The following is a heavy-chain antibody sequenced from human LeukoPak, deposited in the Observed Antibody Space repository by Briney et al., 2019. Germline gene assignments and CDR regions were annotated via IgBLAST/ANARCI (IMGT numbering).Heavy chain of an antibody. J-gene: IGHJ4*02. D-gene: IGHD2/OR15-2a*01. V-gene: IGHV1-24*01. CDR2: CDPEDGET. CDR3: ATGPVYGQPDY. Sequence: GASVMVSCKVSGYTLTALSVHGARQAPGIGLESVGGCDPEDGETIYAQKFQGRVTMTDDTSTDTAYMELSRLRSEDTAVYYCATGPVYGQPDYWGQGTLVTVSS. CDR1: GYTLTALS.